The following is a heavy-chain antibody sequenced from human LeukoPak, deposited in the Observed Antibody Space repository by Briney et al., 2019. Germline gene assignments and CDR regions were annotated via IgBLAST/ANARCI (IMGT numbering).Heavy chain of an antibody. CDR2: IYPGDSDT. Sequence: GESLKISCKGSGYSFTSYWIGWVRQMPGKGLEWMGIIYPGDSDTRYSPSFQGQVTISADKSISTAYLQWSSLKASDTAMYYCARHEDIVGLPQGPYDYWGQGTLVTVSS. CDR1: GYSFTSYW. CDR3: ARHEDIVGLPQGPYDY. V-gene: IGHV5-51*01. D-gene: IGHD5-12*01. J-gene: IGHJ4*02.